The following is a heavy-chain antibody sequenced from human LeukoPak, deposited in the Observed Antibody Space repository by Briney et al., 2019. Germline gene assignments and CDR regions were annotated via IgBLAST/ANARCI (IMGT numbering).Heavy chain of an antibody. V-gene: IGHV3-74*01. CDR1: GFRFKDSW. Sequence: GGSLRLSCAASGFRFKDSWMYWVRQAPGKGLVWVSHINGDGSDTNYVDSVKGRFTISRDNAKNSLYLQMNSLRAEDTAVYYCARGVGGGFDYWGQGTLVTVSS. J-gene: IGHJ4*02. CDR3: ARGVGGGFDY. CDR2: INGDGSDT. D-gene: IGHD3-3*01.